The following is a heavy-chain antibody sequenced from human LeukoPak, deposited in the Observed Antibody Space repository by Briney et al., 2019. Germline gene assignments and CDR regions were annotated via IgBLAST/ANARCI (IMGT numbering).Heavy chain of an antibody. J-gene: IGHJ5*02. V-gene: IGHV1-8*01. CDR2: MNPNSGNT. CDR1: GYTFTSYD. CDR3: AAAARSQLVRGNWFDP. Sequence: ASVKVSCKASGYTFTSYDINWVRQATGQGLEWMGWMNPNSGNTGYAQKFQGRVTMTRNTSISTAYMELSSLRSEDTAVYYCAAAARSQLVRGNWFDPWGQGTLVTVSS. D-gene: IGHD6-13*01.